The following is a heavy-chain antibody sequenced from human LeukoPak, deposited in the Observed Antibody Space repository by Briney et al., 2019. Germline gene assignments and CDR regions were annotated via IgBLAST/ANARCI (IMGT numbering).Heavy chain of an antibody. CDR1: GFTFSSYS. CDR2: ISSSSTI. D-gene: IGHD4-17*01. Sequence: GGSLRLSCAASGFTFSSYSMNWVRQAPGKGLEWVSYISSSSTIYYADSVKGRFTISRDNAKNSLYLQMNSLRAEDTAVYYCARALYGDYKHNDAFDIWGQGTMVTVSS. J-gene: IGHJ3*02. CDR3: ARALYGDYKHNDAFDI. V-gene: IGHV3-48*04.